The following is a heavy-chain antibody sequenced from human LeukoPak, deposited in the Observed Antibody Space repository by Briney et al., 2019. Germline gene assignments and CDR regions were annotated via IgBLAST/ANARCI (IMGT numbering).Heavy chain of an antibody. CDR1: GFTFSNYW. CDR2: INSDGSST. V-gene: IGHV3-74*01. Sequence: PGGSLRLSCAASGFTFSNYWMHWVRQAPGKGLVWVSRINSDGSSTSNADSVKGRFTISRDNAKNTLYLQMNSLRADDTAGYYCARSLNYYFEYWGQGTLVTVSS. J-gene: IGHJ4*02. CDR3: ARSLNYYFEY.